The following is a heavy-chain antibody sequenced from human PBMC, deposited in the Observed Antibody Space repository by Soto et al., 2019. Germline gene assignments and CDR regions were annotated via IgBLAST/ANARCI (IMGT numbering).Heavy chain of an antibody. J-gene: IGHJ4*02. V-gene: IGHV4-31*03. CDR2: IYYSGST. D-gene: IGHD3-22*01. CDR1: GGSISSGGYY. Sequence: SETLSLTCTVSGGSISSGGYYWSWIRQHPGKGLEWIGYIYYSGSTYYNPSLKSRVTISVDTSKNQFSLKLSSVTAADTAVYYCARAPYYYDSRGFVGFDYWGQGTLVTVS. CDR3: ARAPYYYDSRGFVGFDY.